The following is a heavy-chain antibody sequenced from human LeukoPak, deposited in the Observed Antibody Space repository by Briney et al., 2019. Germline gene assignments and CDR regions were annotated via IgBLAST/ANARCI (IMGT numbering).Heavy chain of an antibody. V-gene: IGHV1-8*03. CDR1: GYTFTSYD. CDR3: ARGCLFSWDYYYMDV. CDR2: MNPNSGNT. Sequence: GASVKVSCKASGYTFTSYDINWVRQATGQWLEWMGWMNPNSGNTGYAQKFQGRVTITRNTSISTAYMELSSLRSEDTAVYYCARGCLFSWDYYYMDVWGKGTTVTVSS. J-gene: IGHJ6*03. D-gene: IGHD6-13*01.